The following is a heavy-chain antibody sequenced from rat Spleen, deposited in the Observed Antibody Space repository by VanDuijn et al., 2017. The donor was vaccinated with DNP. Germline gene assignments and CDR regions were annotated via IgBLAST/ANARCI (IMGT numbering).Heavy chain of an antibody. J-gene: IGHJ2*01. CDR1: GFTFSDYY. CDR2: INYGGGNT. D-gene: IGHD1-4*01. CDR3: ARHVLPLRVWDY. Sequence: EVQLVESGGGLVQPGRSLKLSCAASGFTFSDYYMAWVRQAPTKGLEWVAYINYGGGNTNYRDFVRGRFTISRDNAKSTLYLQMNSLRSEDMATYYCARHVLPLRVWDYWGQGVMVTVSS. V-gene: IGHV5-22*01.